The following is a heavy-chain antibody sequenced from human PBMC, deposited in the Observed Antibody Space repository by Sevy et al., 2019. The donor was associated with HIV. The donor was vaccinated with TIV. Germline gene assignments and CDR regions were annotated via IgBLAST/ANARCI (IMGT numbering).Heavy chain of an antibody. CDR1: GYTFTSYV. Sequence: ASVKVSCKASGYTFTSYVMHWVRQAPGQRLQWMGWINTGNGDTKYSEKLQGRVTITRATSASTAYMELSSLRSEDTAVYYCARDRGGSGDFDYWGQGTLVTVSS. J-gene: IGHJ4*02. V-gene: IGHV1-3*04. CDR2: INTGNGDT. CDR3: ARDRGGSGDFDY. D-gene: IGHD3-10*01.